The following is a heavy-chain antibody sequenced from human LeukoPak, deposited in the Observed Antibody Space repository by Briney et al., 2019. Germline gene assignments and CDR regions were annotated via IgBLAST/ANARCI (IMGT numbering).Heavy chain of an antibody. CDR2: MNPNSGNT. Sequence: ASVKVSCKASGYTFTSYDINWVRQATGQGLEWMGWMNPNSGNTGYAQKFQGRVTMTRNTSISTAYMELSSLRSEDTAVYYCARAGSENKYSYGRSWGQGTLVTVSS. CDR3: ARAGSENKYSYGRS. CDR1: GYTFTSYD. V-gene: IGHV1-8*01. J-gene: IGHJ4*02. D-gene: IGHD5-18*01.